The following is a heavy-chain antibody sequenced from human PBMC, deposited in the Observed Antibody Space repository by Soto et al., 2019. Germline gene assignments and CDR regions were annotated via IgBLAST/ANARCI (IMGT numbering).Heavy chain of an antibody. V-gene: IGHV4-59*01. CDR1: GGSISSYY. CDR3: ARDKGMDV. CDR2: IYYSGST. Sequence: XTLSLTCTASGGSISSYYWSWIRQPPGKGLEWIGYIYYSGSTNYNPSLKSRVTISVDTSKNQFSLKLSSVTAADTAVYYCARDKGMDVWGQGTTVTVSS. J-gene: IGHJ6*02.